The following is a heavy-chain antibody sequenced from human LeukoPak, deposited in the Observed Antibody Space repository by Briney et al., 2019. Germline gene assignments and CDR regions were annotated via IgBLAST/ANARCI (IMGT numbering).Heavy chain of an antibody. J-gene: IGHJ5*02. V-gene: IGHV3-7*01. Sequence: GGPQRLFCAASGLTFNNYWMSWVRQAPGKGLEWVANKKEDGSKKYYGDSVKGRFTISRDNAKNSLYLQMNSLRAEDTAVYYCARGLSVVMNGGVAIERFDPWGQGTLVTVSS. CDR2: KKEDGSKK. CDR1: GLTFNNYW. D-gene: IGHD3-3*01. CDR3: ARGLSVVMNGGVAIERFDP.